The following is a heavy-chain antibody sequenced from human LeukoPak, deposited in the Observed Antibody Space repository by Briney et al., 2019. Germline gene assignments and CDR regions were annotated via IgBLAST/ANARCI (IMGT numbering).Heavy chain of an antibody. CDR3: AADSATTTDYFDY. D-gene: IGHD6-25*01. CDR2: IVVGSGNT. Sequence: ASVKVSCKASGFTFTSSAVQWVRQARGQRLEWIGWIVVGSGNTNYAQKFQERVTITRDMSTSTAYMELSRLRSEDTAVYYCAADSATTTDYFDYWGQGTLVTVSS. CDR1: GFTFTSSA. J-gene: IGHJ4*02. V-gene: IGHV1-58*01.